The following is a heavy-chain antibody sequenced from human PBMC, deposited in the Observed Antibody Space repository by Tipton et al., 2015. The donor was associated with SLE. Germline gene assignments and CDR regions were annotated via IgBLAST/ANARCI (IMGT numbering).Heavy chain of an antibody. Sequence: SLSLSCAASGFIFNSYSINWVRQAPGKGLEWVSHISLSSTTIYYTDSGKGRFTVSRDNAKNSLYLQMNSLRAGDTALYYCAASERDFWTGYHFWGQGTMVTVSS. CDR1: GFIFNSYS. CDR2: ISLSSTTI. D-gene: IGHD3/OR15-3a*01. CDR3: AASERDFWTGYHF. J-gene: IGHJ3*01. V-gene: IGHV3-48*04.